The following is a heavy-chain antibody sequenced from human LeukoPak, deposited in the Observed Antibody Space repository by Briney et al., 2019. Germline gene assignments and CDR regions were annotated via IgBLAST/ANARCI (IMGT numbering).Heavy chain of an antibody. CDR3: AKAYGSHGYYQLAIDF. V-gene: IGHV3-23*01. J-gene: IGHJ4*02. Sequence: PGGSLRLSCAASGFTFSSYAMSWVRQAPGKGLEWVSAISGSGGSTYYADSVKGRFTISRDNSKNTLYLQLNSLRAEDTAVYYCAKAYGSHGYYQLAIDFWGQGTLVTVSS. CDR2: ISGSGGST. CDR1: GFTFSSYA. D-gene: IGHD3-22*01.